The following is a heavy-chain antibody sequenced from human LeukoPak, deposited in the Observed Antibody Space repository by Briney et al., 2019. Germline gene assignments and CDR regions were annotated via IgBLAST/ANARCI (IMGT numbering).Heavy chain of an antibody. V-gene: IGHV3-30*18. CDR1: GFTFSSYG. CDR2: ISYDGSNK. D-gene: IGHD3-22*01. Sequence: GRSLRLSCAASGFTFSSYGMHWVRQAPGKGLEWVAVISYDGSNKYYADSVKGRFTISRDNSKNTLYLQMNSLRAEDTAVYYCAKSPARDIVVVTGYYFDYWGQGTLVTVSS. CDR3: AKSPARDIVVVTGYYFDY. J-gene: IGHJ4*02.